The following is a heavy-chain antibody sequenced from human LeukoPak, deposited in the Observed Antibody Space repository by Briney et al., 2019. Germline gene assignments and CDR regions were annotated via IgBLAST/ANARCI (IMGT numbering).Heavy chain of an antibody. CDR1: GYTFTSYG. CDR3: AACSGGSCSEWFDP. V-gene: IGHV1-18*01. D-gene: IGHD2-15*01. Sequence: GASVKVSCKASGYTFTSYGISWVRQAPGQGLEWMGWISAYNGNTNYAQKLRGRVTMTTDTSTSTAYMELRSLRSDDTAVYYCAACSGGSCSEWFDPWGQGTLVTVSS. CDR2: ISAYNGNT. J-gene: IGHJ5*02.